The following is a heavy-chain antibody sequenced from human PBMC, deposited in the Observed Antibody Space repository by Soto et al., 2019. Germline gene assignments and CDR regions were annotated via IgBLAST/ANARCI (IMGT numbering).Heavy chain of an antibody. CDR3: ARDLEVRDGNISPLDY. CDR2: IMPIIGTA. Sequence: QVQLVQSGAEVKKPGSSVKVSCKASGGTFSSHVFNWVRQAPGLGLEWMGGIMPIIGTANYAQKFQGRVTITADESTSTAYMELSSLRSEDTAVYYCARDLEVRDGNISPLDYWGQGTLVTVSS. CDR1: GGTFSSHV. J-gene: IGHJ4*02. V-gene: IGHV1-69*01. D-gene: IGHD3-22*01.